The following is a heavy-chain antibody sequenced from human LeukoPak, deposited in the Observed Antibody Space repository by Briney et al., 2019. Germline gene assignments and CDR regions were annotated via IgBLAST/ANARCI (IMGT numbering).Heavy chain of an antibody. V-gene: IGHV1-46*01. CDR1: GYTFTSYY. D-gene: IGHD6-6*01. Sequence: ASVKVSCKASGYTFTSYYMHWVRQAPGQGLEWMGIINPSGGSTSYAQKFQGRVTMTRDTSTSTVYMELSSLRPEDTAVYYCAREGIAARPYDYWGQGTLVTVSS. CDR2: INPSGGST. J-gene: IGHJ4*02. CDR3: AREGIAARPYDY.